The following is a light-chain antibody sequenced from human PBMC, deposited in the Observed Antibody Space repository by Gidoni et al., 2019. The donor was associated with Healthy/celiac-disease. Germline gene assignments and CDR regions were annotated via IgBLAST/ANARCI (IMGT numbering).Light chain of an antibody. Sequence: EIVLTQSPATLSLSPGERATLSCRASQSVSSYLAWYQQKPGQAPRLLLYDASNRATGIPARFSGSGSGTDFTLTISSLEPEDFAVYYCQQRSNWTSFGPGTKVDIK. CDR1: QSVSSY. J-gene: IGKJ3*01. CDR3: QQRSNWTS. V-gene: IGKV3-11*01. CDR2: DAS.